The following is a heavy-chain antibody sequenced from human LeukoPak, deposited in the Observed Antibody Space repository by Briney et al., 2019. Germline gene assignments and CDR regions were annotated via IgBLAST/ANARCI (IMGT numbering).Heavy chain of an antibody. D-gene: IGHD1-14*01. Sequence: GGSLRLSCAASGFTVSNSYMSWVRQAPGKGLEWVSVIYTSSLSYYTDSVKGRFTISRDKSNNTLYLQMNGLRDEDTAVYYCAREGGLTEGGFDYWGQGTLVTVS. CDR3: AREGGLTEGGFDY. V-gene: IGHV3-53*01. CDR2: IYTSSLS. J-gene: IGHJ4*02. CDR1: GFTVSNSY.